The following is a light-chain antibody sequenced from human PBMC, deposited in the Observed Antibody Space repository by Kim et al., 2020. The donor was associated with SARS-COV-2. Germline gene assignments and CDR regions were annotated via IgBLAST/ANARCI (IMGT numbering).Light chain of an antibody. J-gene: IGKJ2*01. V-gene: IGKV3-20*01. CDR3: QQYTTSPPAYT. Sequence: PGERAPLSCRASQRIRSEFLAWYQQISGQPPRLLMFGASNRAAGIPDRFSGGGSGTDFTLTITRLEPADSVVYYCQQYTTSPPAYTFGQGTKLEI. CDR2: GAS. CDR1: QRIRSEF.